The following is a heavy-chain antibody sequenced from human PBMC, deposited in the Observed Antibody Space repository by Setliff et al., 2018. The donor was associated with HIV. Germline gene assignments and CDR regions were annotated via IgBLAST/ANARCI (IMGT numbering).Heavy chain of an antibody. CDR2: IYHSGST. CDR3: ARALSAAGLAWFDP. Sequence: KTSETLSLTCTVSAGSISSYYWSWIRQPPGKGLEWIGYIYHSGSTNYNPSLKGRVTISVDTSKDQFSLNLRSVTAADTAVYYCARALSAAGLAWFDPWGQGTLVTVSS. D-gene: IGHD6-13*01. V-gene: IGHV4-59*01. J-gene: IGHJ5*02. CDR1: AGSISSYY.